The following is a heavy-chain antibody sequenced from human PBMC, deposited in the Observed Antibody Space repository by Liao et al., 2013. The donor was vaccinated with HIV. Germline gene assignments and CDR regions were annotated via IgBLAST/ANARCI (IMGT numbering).Heavy chain of an antibody. CDR2: IYYSGST. Sequence: QLQLQESGPGLVKPSETLSLTCTVSGGSFSRSSYYWGWIRQPPGKGLEWIGSIYYSGSTYYNPSLKSRVTLSLDTSKNQFSLRLSAVTAADTAVYYCARTDQYYDFWNGYENWFDPWGQGTLVTVSS. CDR3: ARTDQYYDFWNGYENWFDP. CDR1: GGSFSRSSYY. J-gene: IGHJ5*02. D-gene: IGHD3-3*01. V-gene: IGHV4-39*07.